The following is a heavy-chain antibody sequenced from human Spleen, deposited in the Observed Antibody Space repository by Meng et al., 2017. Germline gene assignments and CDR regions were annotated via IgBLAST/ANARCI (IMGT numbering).Heavy chain of an antibody. CDR3: ARSGGRPELKNDF. J-gene: IGHJ4*02. CDR2: IYHSGTT. Sequence: VQLQESGPGLVKPSDTLSLTCAVSGGPISSSNWWSWVRQPPGKGLEWIGEIYHSGTTNYSPSLKSRVTISVDKSKNQFSLKVNSVTAADTAVYYCARSGGRPELKNDFWGLGILVTVSS. CDR1: GGPISSSNW. V-gene: IGHV4-4*02. D-gene: IGHD3-10*01.